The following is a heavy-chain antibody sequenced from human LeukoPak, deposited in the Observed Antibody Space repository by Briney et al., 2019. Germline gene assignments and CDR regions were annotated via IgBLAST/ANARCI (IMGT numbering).Heavy chain of an antibody. CDR3: ASGPNYFDY. J-gene: IGHJ4*02. CDR1: GFTFSSYA. V-gene: IGHV3-30-3*01. CDR2: ISYDGSNK. Sequence: GGSPRLSCAASGFTFSSYAMHWVRQAPGKGLEWVAVISYDGSNKYYADSVKGRFTISRDNSKNTLYLQMNSLRAEDTAVYYCASGPNYFDYWGQGTLVTVSS.